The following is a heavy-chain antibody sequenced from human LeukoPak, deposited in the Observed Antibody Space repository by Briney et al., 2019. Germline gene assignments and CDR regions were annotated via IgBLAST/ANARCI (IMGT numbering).Heavy chain of an antibody. D-gene: IGHD3-22*01. J-gene: IGHJ5*02. CDR2: INPNSGGT. V-gene: IGHV1-2*02. CDR1: GYTFTGYY. Sequence: ASVKVSCKASGYTFTGYYMHWVRQAPGQGLEWMGWINPNSGGTNYAQKFQGRVTMTRDTSISTAYMELSRLRSDDTAVYYCARGAITMIVVVMNNWFDPWGPGTLVTVSS. CDR3: ARGAITMIVVVMNNWFDP.